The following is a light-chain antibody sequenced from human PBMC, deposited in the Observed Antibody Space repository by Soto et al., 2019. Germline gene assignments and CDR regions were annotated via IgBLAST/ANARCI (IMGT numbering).Light chain of an antibody. V-gene: IGKV1-39*01. Sequence: IQMTQSPSSLSASVGDRVTITCRASQSINSYLNWYQQKPGKAPNLLIYAASSLQSGVPSRFSGSGSGTDFTLTISSLQPEDFATYYCQQSYSITWTFGQGTKVDIK. CDR3: QQSYSITWT. J-gene: IGKJ1*01. CDR2: AAS. CDR1: QSINSY.